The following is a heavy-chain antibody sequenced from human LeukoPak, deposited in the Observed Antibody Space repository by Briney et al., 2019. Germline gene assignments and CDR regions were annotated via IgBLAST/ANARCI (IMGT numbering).Heavy chain of an antibody. D-gene: IGHD6-19*01. CDR3: AKEDSNGWYFFDY. Sequence: GGSLRLSCAAPGFTFSSYNINWVRQAPGKGLEWVSSISSSSSYIYYADSVKGRFTISRDNAKNSLYLQMNSLRAEDTAVYYCAKEDSNGWYFFDYWGQGTLVTVSS. V-gene: IGHV3-21*01. CDR2: ISSSSSYI. J-gene: IGHJ4*02. CDR1: GFTFSSYN.